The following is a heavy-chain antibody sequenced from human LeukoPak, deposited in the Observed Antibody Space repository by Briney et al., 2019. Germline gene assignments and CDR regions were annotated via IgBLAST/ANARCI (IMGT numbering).Heavy chain of an antibody. CDR3: ARRYDFWSGYPTAFDY. Sequence: ASVTVSCKASGYTFTSYYIHWVRQAPGQGLEGMGFINPNTGGTSYAQKFQARVTMTRDTSISTAYMELSGLRSDDTAVYYCARRYDFWSGYPTAFDYWGQGTLVTVSS. V-gene: IGHV1-2*02. J-gene: IGHJ4*02. D-gene: IGHD3-3*01. CDR2: INPNTGGT. CDR1: GYTFTSYY.